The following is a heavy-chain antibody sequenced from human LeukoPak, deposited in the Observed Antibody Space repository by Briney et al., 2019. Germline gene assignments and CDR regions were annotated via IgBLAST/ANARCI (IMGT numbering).Heavy chain of an antibody. J-gene: IGHJ5*02. V-gene: IGHV4-34*01. CDR3: ARGLWLHPGYRFDP. CDR1: GGSFSGYY. Sequence: SETLSLTCAVYGGSFSGYYWSWIRQPPGKGLEWIGEINHSGSTNYNPSLKSRVTISVDTSKNQFSLKLSSVTAADTAVYYCARGLWLHPGYRFDPWGQGTLVTVSS. CDR2: INHSGST. D-gene: IGHD5-18*01.